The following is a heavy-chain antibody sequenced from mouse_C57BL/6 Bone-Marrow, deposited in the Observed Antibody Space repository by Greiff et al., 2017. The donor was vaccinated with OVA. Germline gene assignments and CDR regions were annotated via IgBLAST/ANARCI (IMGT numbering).Heavy chain of an antibody. J-gene: IGHJ2*01. D-gene: IGHD4-1*01. V-gene: IGHV14-4*01. CDR1: GFNIKDDY. Sequence: EVQLQQSGAELVRPGASVKLSCTASGFNIKDDYMHWVKHRPEQGLEWIGWIDPENGDTEYASKFQGKATITADTSSNTAYLQLSSLTSEDTAVYYCTTTGKDYWGQGTTLTVSS. CDR2: IDPENGDT. CDR3: TTTGKDY.